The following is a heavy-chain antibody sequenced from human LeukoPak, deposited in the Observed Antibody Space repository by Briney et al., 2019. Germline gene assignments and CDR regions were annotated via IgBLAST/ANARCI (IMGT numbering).Heavy chain of an antibody. CDR1: GGSISSYY. J-gene: IGHJ6*02. V-gene: IGHV4-59*08. CDR2: IYYSGST. Sequence: SETLSLTCTVSGGSISSYYWSWIRQPPGEGLEWIGYIYYSGSTNYNPSLKSRVTISVDTSKNQFSLKLSSVTAADTAVYYCARRTFLGMDVWGQGTTVTVSS. CDR3: ARRTFLGMDV. D-gene: IGHD3-3*02.